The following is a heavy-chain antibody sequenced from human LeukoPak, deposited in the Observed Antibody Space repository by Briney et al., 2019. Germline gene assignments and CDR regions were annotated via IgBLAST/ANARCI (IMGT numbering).Heavy chain of an antibody. CDR3: ADSSGWYGDAFDI. D-gene: IGHD6-19*01. J-gene: IGHJ3*02. V-gene: IGHV1-2*02. CDR2: INPNSGGT. Sequence: GASVKVSCKASGYTFAGYYMHWVRQAPGQGLEWMGWINPNSGGTNYAQKLQGRVTMTSDTSISTAYMELSRLRSDDTAVYYCADSSGWYGDAFDIWGQGTMVTVSS. CDR1: GYTFAGYY.